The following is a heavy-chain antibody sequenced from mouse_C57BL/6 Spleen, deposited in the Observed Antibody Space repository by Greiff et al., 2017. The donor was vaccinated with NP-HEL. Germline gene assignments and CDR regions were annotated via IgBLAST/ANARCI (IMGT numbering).Heavy chain of an antibody. CDR1: GYTFTSYW. J-gene: IGHJ3*01. Sequence: QVQLQQPGAELVRPGSSVKLSCKASGYTFTSYWMHWVKQRPIQGLEWIGNIDPSDSETHYNQKFKDKATLTVDKSSSTAYMQLSSLTSEDSAVYYCARERDLYEAWFAYWGQGTLVTVSA. CDR2: IDPSDSET. D-gene: IGHD1-1*01. CDR3: ARERDLYEAWFAY. V-gene: IGHV1-52*01.